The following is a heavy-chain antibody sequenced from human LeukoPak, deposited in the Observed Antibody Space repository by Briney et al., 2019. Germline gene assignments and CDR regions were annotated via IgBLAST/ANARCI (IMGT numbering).Heavy chain of an antibody. J-gene: IGHJ4*02. CDR2: IHYSWTT. Sequence: SETLSLTCTVAGGSISSSGYYWDWIRQPPAKGLDWIGTIHYSWTTFYKSSLESRLTMSVDTSKNQFSLKLSSVTAADTAVYYCVRRVDYYGSGSYFYYDYWGQGTLVTVSS. CDR3: VRRVDYYGSGSYFYYDY. D-gene: IGHD3-10*01. CDR1: GGSISSSGYY. V-gene: IGHV4-39*01.